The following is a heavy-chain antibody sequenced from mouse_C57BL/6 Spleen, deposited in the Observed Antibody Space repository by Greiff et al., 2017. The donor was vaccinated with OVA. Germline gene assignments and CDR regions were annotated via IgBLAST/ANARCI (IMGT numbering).Heavy chain of an antibody. CDR3: ASGYYSNFVGAMDD. Sequence: EVKLQESGGGLVKPGGSLKLSCAASGFTFSDYGMHWVRQAPEKGLEWVAYISSGSSTIYYADTVKGRFTISRDNAKNTLFLQMTSLRSEDTAMYYCASGYYSNFVGAMDDWGQGTSVTVSS. V-gene: IGHV5-17*01. D-gene: IGHD2-5*01. J-gene: IGHJ4*01. CDR2: ISSGSSTI. CDR1: GFTFSDYG.